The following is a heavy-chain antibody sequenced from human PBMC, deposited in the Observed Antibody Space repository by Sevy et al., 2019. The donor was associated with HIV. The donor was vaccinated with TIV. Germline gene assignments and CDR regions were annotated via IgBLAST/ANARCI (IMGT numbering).Heavy chain of an antibody. J-gene: IGHJ4*02. Sequence: SETLSLTCTVSGGSITSGDYYWSWIRQPPGKGLEWIGYIYYSGSTYYNPSLKSRVTISVEMFKNQFSLTLSSVTAADMAVYYCARDEEHCSGGSCYAGGPDNWGQGILVTVSS. CDR2: IYYSGST. CDR1: GGSITSGDYY. D-gene: IGHD2-15*01. V-gene: IGHV4-30-4*01. CDR3: ARDEEHCSGGSCYAGGPDN.